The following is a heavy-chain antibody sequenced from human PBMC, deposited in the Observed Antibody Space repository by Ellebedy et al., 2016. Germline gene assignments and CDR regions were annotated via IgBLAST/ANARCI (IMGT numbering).Heavy chain of an antibody. CDR1: GFTVSSNY. D-gene: IGHD2-21*02. J-gene: IGHJ6*02. CDR3: ARGYCCGDCYPTYYYYYGMDV. CDR2: IYSGGST. V-gene: IGHV3-66*01. Sequence: GESLKISCAASGFTVSSNYMSWVRQAPGKGLEWVSVIYSGGSTYYADSVKGRFTISRDNSKNTLYLQMNSLRAEDTAVYYCARGYCCGDCYPTYYYYYGMDVWGQGTTVTVSS.